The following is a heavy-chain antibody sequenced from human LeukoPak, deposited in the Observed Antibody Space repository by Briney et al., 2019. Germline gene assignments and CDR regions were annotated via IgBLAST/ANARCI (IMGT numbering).Heavy chain of an antibody. J-gene: IGHJ3*02. V-gene: IGHV1-18*04. CDR2: ISAYNGNT. CDR3: ARFGSLRYFDWLLFGGSDAFDI. Sequence: RASVKVSCKASGYTFTSYGISWVRQAPGQGLEWMGWISAYNGNTNYAQKLQGRVTMTTDTSTSTAYMELRSLRSDDTAVYYCARFGSLRYFDWLLFGGSDAFDIWGQGTMVTVSS. CDR1: GYTFTSYG. D-gene: IGHD3-9*01.